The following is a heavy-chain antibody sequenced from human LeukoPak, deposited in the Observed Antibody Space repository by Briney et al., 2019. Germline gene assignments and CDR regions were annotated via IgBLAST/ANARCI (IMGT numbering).Heavy chain of an antibody. CDR2: ISGSGGST. J-gene: IGHJ4*02. V-gene: IGHV3-23*01. CDR1: GFTFNSYG. Sequence: GGSLRLSCAASGFTFNSYGMHWVRQAPGKGLEWVSAISGSGGSTYYADSVKGRFTISRDNSKNTLYLQMNSLRAEDTAVYYCAKGRNYYDSSGYSPFDYWGQGTLVTASS. CDR3: AKGRNYYDSSGYSPFDY. D-gene: IGHD3-22*01.